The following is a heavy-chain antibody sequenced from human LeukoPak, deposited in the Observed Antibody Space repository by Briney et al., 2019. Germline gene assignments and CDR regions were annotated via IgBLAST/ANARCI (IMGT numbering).Heavy chain of an antibody. D-gene: IGHD3-10*01. CDR3: ARAYYGSGSYDY. J-gene: IGHJ4*02. V-gene: IGHV3-48*01. CDR1: GFTFSRDS. CDR2: INGGGSPI. Sequence: GGSLRLSCAASGFTFSRDSMDWVRQAPGKGLEWVSYINGGGSPIFYADSVRGRFTISRDNAKNSLYLQMNSLRAEDTAVYYCARAYYGSGSYDYWGQGTLVTVSS.